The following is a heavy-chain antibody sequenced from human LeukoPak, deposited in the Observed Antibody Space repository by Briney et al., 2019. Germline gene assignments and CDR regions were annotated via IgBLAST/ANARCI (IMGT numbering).Heavy chain of an antibody. Sequence: SGTLSLTCAVSGGSISSSNWWSWVRQPPGKGLEWIGEIYHSGSTNYNPSLKSRVTISVDTSKNQFSLKLSSVTAADTAVYYCAREAREIDSSSWYKVLYYFDYWGQGTLVTVSS. D-gene: IGHD6-13*01. J-gene: IGHJ4*02. V-gene: IGHV4-4*02. CDR3: AREAREIDSSSWYKVLYYFDY. CDR1: GGSISSSNW. CDR2: IYHSGST.